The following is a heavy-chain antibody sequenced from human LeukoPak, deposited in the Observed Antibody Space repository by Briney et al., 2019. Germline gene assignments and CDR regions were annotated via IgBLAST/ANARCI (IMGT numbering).Heavy chain of an antibody. D-gene: IGHD3-10*01. Sequence: GGSLRLSCAASGFTFSSYWMSWVRQAPGKRLEWVANIKQDGSEKYYVDSVKGRFTISRDNAKNSLYLQMNSLRAEDTAVYYCARDPRLLWFGELSNGAYYFDYWGQGTLVTVSS. J-gene: IGHJ4*02. CDR2: IKQDGSEK. CDR1: GFTFSSYW. CDR3: ARDPRLLWFGELSNGAYYFDY. V-gene: IGHV3-7*01.